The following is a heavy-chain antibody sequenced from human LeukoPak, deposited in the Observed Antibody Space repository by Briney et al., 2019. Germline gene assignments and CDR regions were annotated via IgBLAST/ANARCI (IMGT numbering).Heavy chain of an antibody. CDR2: IYYSGST. J-gene: IGHJ4*02. V-gene: IGHV4-59*01. CDR1: GGSISSYY. Sequence: SETLSLTCTVSGGSISSYYWSWIRQPPGKGLEWIEYIYYSGSTNYNPSLKSRVTISVDTSKNQFSLKLSSVTAADTAVYYCARARGYSGYEDFDYWGQGTLVTVSS. D-gene: IGHD5-12*01. CDR3: ARARGYSGYEDFDY.